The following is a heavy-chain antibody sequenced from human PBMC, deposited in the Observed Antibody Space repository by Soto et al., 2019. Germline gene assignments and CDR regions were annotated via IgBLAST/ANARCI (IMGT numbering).Heavy chain of an antibody. Sequence: GESLKISCQASGYTFNNYWIAWVRQMPGKGLEYVGIIYPGDSDTRYSPPLQGQVTISADTSISTAYLQWSSLKASDSGMYYCARPLNGDSGSSPCYYAFDVWGRGTTVTVSS. CDR3: ARPLNGDSGSSPCYYAFDV. J-gene: IGHJ6*02. D-gene: IGHD3-3*01. CDR2: IYPGDSDT. V-gene: IGHV5-51*01. CDR1: GYTFNNYW.